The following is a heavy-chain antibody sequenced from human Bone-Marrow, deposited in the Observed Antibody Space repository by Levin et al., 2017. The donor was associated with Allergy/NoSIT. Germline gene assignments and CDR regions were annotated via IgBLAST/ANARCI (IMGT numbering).Heavy chain of an antibody. J-gene: IGHJ4*02. V-gene: IGHV3-66*01. Sequence: SGGSLRLSCAASGFIASSDSMNWVRQGPGRGLEWVSVIYAVGTTHYADSVKGRFTISRDHSQNTLYLQMNSLRVEDTAMYYCAKGGGLAAYWGQGALVTVSS. CDR3: AKGGGLAAY. CDR2: IYAVGTT. CDR1: GFIASSDS. D-gene: IGHD3-10*01.